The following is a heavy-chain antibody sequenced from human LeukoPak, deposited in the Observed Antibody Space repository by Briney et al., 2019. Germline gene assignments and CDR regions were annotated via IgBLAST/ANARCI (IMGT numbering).Heavy chain of an antibody. CDR2: IYLSGSA. CDR1: GDSISSSNYY. CDR3: ASRRGLY. D-gene: IGHD6-25*01. J-gene: IGHJ4*02. Sequence: TSETLSLTCTVSGDSISSSNYYWAWIRQPPGKGLEWIGSIYLSGSAYYNPSLKSRVTISADTPKNQFSLKLSSVTAADTAVYYCASRRGLYWGQGTLVTVSS. V-gene: IGHV4-39*01.